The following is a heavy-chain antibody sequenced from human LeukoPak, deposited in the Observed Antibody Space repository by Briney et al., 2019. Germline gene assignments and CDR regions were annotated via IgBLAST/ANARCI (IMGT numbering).Heavy chain of an antibody. CDR2: IYTSGST. Sequence: SETLPLTCTVSGGSISSYYWSWIRQPAGKGLEWIGRIYTSGSTNYNPSLKSRVTMSVDTSKNQFSLKLSSVTAADTAVYYCARDRRAITIFGVVITDAFDIWGQGTMVTVSS. V-gene: IGHV4-4*07. CDR1: GGSISSYY. CDR3: ARDRRAITIFGVVITDAFDI. D-gene: IGHD3-3*01. J-gene: IGHJ3*02.